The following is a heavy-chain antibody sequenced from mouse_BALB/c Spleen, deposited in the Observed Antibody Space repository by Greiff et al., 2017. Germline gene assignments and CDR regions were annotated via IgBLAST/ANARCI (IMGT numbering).Heavy chain of an antibody. CDR3: APTVYYAMDY. J-gene: IGHJ4*01. CDR2: IYPGDGDT. D-gene: IGHD4-1*02. Sequence: QVQLQQSGAELARPGASVKLSCKASGYTFTSYWMQWVKQRPGQGLEWIGAIYPGDGDTRYTQKFKGKATLTADKSSSTAYMQLSSLASEDSAVYYCAPTVYYAMDYWGQGTSVTVSS. CDR1: GYTFTSYW. V-gene: IGHV1-87*01.